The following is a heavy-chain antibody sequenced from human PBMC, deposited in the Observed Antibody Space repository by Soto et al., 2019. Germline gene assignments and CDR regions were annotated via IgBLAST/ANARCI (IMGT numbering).Heavy chain of an antibody. J-gene: IGHJ6*02. CDR3: ARDHNDYGMDV. CDR1: GFTFSSYG. CDR2: IWYDGSNK. V-gene: IGHV3-33*01. Sequence: GGSLRLSCAASGFTFSSYGMHWVRQAPGKGLEWVAVIWYDGSNKYYADSVKGRFTISRDNSKNTLYLQMNSLRAEDTAVYYCARDHNDYGMDVWGQGTTVTVSS. D-gene: IGHD1-1*01.